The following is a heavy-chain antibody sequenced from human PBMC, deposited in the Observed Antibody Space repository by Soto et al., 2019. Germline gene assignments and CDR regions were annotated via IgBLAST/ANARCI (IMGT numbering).Heavy chain of an antibody. CDR3: ARVSDTAMVMDY. V-gene: IGHV3-11*01. J-gene: IGHJ4*02. D-gene: IGHD5-18*01. CDR2: ISGSSATI. CDR1: GFTFSDYY. Sequence: PGGSLRLSCAASGFTFSDYYMTWIRQAPGKGLEWLSYISGSSATIYYADSVKGRFTISRDNAKNSLYLQVNSLTAEDTAVYYCARVSDTAMVMDYWGQGTLVTVSS.